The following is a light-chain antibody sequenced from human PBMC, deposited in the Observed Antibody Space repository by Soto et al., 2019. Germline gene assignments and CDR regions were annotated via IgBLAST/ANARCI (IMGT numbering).Light chain of an antibody. CDR1: QSVLYSSNNKTH. CDR3: QQYYSHPFT. V-gene: IGKV4-1*01. CDR2: WAS. Sequence: IVMTQSPDSLTVSLGERVTINCKSSQSVLYSSNNKTHLAWYQQKPGQPPNLLIDWASTRESGVPDRFSGSGSGTDFALTVSSLEAEDVAIYYCQQYYSHPFTFGGGTKVEIK. J-gene: IGKJ4*01.